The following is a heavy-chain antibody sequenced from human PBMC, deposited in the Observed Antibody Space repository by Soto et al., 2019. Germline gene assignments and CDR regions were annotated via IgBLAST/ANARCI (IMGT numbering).Heavy chain of an antibody. CDR2: IITLFGTT. Sequence: SVKVSCKASGGTFSKYGISWVRQAPGQGLEWMGGIITLFGTTNYAQKFQGRVTITADESTSTAYMELSSLRSEDTAVYYCARDNYGSGIGSYYYYYGMDVWGQGTTVTVSS. D-gene: IGHD3-10*01. J-gene: IGHJ6*02. CDR1: GGTFSKYG. CDR3: ARDNYGSGIGSYYYYYGMDV. V-gene: IGHV1-69*13.